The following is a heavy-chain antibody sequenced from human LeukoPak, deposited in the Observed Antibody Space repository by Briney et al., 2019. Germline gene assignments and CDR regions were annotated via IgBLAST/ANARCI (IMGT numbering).Heavy chain of an antibody. D-gene: IGHD3-22*01. Sequence: SETLSLTCTVSGYSINSGYYWVWIRQPPGKGLEWIGSIYRTGSTNYNPSLKSRVTISLDTSKNQFSLKLSSVTAADTAVYYCAREGLYNWFDPWGQGTLVTVSS. CDR3: AREGLYNWFDP. CDR2: IYRTGST. V-gene: IGHV4-38-2*02. CDR1: GYSINSGYY. J-gene: IGHJ5*02.